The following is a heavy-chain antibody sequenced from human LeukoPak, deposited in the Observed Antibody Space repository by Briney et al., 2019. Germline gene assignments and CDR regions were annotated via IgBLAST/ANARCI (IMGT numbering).Heavy chain of an antibody. J-gene: IGHJ4*02. D-gene: IGHD3-22*01. CDR2: IYPDVFDT. CDR1: GYSFTSYW. V-gene: IGHV5-51*01. CDR3: ARRGWVGDYDSSGYSFDY. Sequence: GESLKISCKGSGYSFTSYWIGWVRPMPVKGLEWMGIIYPDVFDTRYSTSFTGQVRIPADKSINTSYLQWSSLKASDTAMYYCARRGWVGDYDSSGYSFDYWGQETLVTVSS.